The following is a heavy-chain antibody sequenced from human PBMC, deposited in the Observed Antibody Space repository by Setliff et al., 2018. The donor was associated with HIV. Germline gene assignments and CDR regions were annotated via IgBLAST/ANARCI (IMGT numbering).Heavy chain of an antibody. D-gene: IGHD2-8*01. CDR2: ISPALGTA. J-gene: IGHJ4*02. CDR3: AKAPSMQYYFDY. CDR1: GGTFSNYP. V-gene: IGHV1-69*08. Sequence: GASVKVSCKASGGTFSNYPISWVRQAPGQGLEWMGKISPALGTADYAQKFQGRVTITADQSTRTVYMELSSLRSEDTAVYYCAKAPSMQYYFDYWGQGTLVTVSS.